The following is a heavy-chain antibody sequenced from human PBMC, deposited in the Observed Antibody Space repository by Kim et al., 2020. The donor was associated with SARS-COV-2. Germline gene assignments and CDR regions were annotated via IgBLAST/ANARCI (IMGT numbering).Heavy chain of an antibody. Sequence: YADSMKGRCTTPRENARASLYLQKNSLRAEDTAVYYCARVLTSGCSYFDYWGQGTLVTVSS. D-gene: IGHD6-19*01. V-gene: IGHV3-21*01. CDR3: ARVLTSGCSYFDY. J-gene: IGHJ4*02.